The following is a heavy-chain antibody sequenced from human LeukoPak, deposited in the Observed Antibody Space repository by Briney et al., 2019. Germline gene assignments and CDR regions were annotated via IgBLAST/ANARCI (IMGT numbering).Heavy chain of an antibody. CDR2: INPNSGGT. V-gene: IGHV1-2*02. CDR3: ASAGIVGATTPDY. J-gene: IGHJ4*02. CDR1: GYTFTGYY. D-gene: IGHD1-26*01. Sequence: ASVTVSCKASGYTFTGYYMHWVRQAPGQGLEWMGWINPNSGGTNYAQKFQGRVTMTRDTSISTAYMELSRLRSDDTAVYYCASAGIVGATTPDYWGQGTLVTVSS.